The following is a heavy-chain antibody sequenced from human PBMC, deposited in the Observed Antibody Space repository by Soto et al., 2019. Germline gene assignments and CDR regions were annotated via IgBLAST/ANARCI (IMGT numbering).Heavy chain of an antibody. CDR3: ARGSTGSDIVVVPAARWVDY. Sequence: SETLSLTCAVYGGSFSGYYWSWIRQPPGKGLEWIGEINHSGSTNYNPSLKSRVTISVDTSKNQFSLKLSSVTAADTAVYYCARGSTGSDIVVVPAARWVDYWGQGTLVTVSS. V-gene: IGHV4-34*01. J-gene: IGHJ4*02. D-gene: IGHD2-2*01. CDR2: INHSGST. CDR1: GGSFSGYY.